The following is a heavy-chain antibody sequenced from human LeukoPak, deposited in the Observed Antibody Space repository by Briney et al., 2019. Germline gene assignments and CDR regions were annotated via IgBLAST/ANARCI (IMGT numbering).Heavy chain of an antibody. CDR3: AREADGYNPLDY. D-gene: IGHD5-24*01. J-gene: IGHJ4*02. Sequence: GGSLRLSCAASGFTFSSYSMNWVRQAPGKGLEWVSSICSTSRCIFYADSVKGRFTISRDNSKNTLYLQMNSLRAEDTAVYYCAREADGYNPLDYWGQGTLVTVSS. CDR2: ICSTSRCI. CDR1: GFTFSSYS. V-gene: IGHV3-21*01.